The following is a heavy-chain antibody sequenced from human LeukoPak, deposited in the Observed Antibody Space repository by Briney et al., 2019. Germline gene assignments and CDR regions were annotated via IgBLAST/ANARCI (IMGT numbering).Heavy chain of an antibody. J-gene: IGHJ6*02. V-gene: IGHV4-59*01. Sequence: PGGSLRLSCAASGFTFSSYAMSWIRQPPGKGLEWIGYIYYSGSTNYNPSLKSRVTISVDTSKNQFSLKLSSVTAADTAVYYCASVGSYGMDVWGQGTTVTVSS. CDR2: IYYSGST. CDR1: GFTFSSYA. CDR3: ASVGSYGMDV. D-gene: IGHD1-26*01.